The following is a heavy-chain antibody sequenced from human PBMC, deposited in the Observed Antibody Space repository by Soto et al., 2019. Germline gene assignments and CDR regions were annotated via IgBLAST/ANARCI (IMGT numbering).Heavy chain of an antibody. CDR3: ARDQGTVAPSYFDS. V-gene: IGHV3-21*06. CDR1: GFTFNTYS. D-gene: IGHD1-26*01. CDR2: ISSSSNYI. Sequence: EVFLVESGGGLVKPGGSLRLSCAASGFTFNTYSISWVRQAPGRGLEWVSSISSSSNYIYYGDAVKGRCTISRDNAKNLVFLHRSSLRAEDTALYYCARDQGTVAPSYFDSWGRGILVTVSS. J-gene: IGHJ4*02.